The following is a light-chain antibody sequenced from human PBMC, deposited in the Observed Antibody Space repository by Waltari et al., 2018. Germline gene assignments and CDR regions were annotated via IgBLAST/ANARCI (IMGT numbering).Light chain of an antibody. J-gene: IGLJ1*01. CDR2: EDT. V-gene: IGLV3-1*01. CDR3: QTWDSSSYV. CDR1: KLGDKY. Sequence: SYELTQPPSVSVSPGQAVSITCSGKKLGDKYVNWYQQKAGQSPVLVIYEDTKRPSGIPGRLSASNSGNTATLTISETQAMDEADYYCQTWDSSSYVFGIGTTVTVL.